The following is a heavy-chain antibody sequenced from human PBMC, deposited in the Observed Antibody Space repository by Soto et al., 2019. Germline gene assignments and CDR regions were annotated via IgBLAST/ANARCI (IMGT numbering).Heavy chain of an antibody. CDR2: IWYDGSNK. V-gene: IGHV3-33*01. CDR1: GFTFSSYG. Sequence: QVQLVESGGGVVQPGRSLRLSCAASGFTFSSYGMHWVRQAPGKGLEWVAVIWYDGSNKYYADSVKGRFTISRDNSKNRLYLQMNSLRAEDTAVYYCARGEYYYGSGKYGMDVWGQGTTVTVSS. D-gene: IGHD3-10*01. J-gene: IGHJ6*02. CDR3: ARGEYYYGSGKYGMDV.